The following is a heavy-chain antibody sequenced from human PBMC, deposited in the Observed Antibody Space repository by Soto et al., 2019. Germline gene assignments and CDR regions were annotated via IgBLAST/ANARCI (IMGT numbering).Heavy chain of an antibody. J-gene: IGHJ5*02. CDR3: ARDRPPAGLDP. CDR1: GYTFTAFY. Sequence: QMQLVQSGADVKEPGASVKISCQASGYTFTAFYIQWVRQAPGQGLEWVAMINPGDGTTRYAQMSQGRVTLTSATSTSTVYMETSSLRSEDTALYSCARDRPPAGLDPCGQGTLVTVSS. CDR2: INPGDGTT. V-gene: IGHV1-46*01.